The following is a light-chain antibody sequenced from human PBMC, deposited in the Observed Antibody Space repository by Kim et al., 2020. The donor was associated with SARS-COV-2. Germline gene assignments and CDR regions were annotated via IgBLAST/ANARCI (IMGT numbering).Light chain of an antibody. Sequence: VTITCRASQGISALLAWYHQKPEKALKSLIYGASSWQSGVPSRFSGCGSGTDFTLTINGLQAEDFASYYCQQYDSDPRTFGQGTKVDIK. CDR3: QQYDSDPRT. CDR2: GAS. CDR1: QGISAL. V-gene: IGKV1D-16*01. J-gene: IGKJ1*01.